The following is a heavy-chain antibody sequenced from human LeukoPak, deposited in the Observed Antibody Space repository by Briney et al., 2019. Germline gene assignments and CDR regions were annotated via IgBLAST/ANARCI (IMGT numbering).Heavy chain of an antibody. J-gene: IGHJ4*02. CDR2: ISYSGST. V-gene: IGHV4-59*01. D-gene: IGHD5-18*01. Sequence: SETLSLTCTVSGGFISTYYWSWIRQPPGKGLEWIGFISYSGSTYHNPSLKSRVTMSVDTSKNQFSLNLRSVTAAGTAVYYCARDRYSYGFWGQGILVTVSS. CDR3: ARDRYSYGF. CDR1: GGFISTYY.